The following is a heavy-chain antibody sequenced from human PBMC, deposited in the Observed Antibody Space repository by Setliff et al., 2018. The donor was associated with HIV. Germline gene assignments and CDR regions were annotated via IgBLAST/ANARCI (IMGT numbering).Heavy chain of an antibody. D-gene: IGHD2-2*03. J-gene: IGHJ6*02. CDR3: ARHGYCSGTSCSEYYYYYGMDV. Sequence: PGESLKISCQASGYIFTNFWIGWVRQMPGKGLEWMGTVYPGDFDTRYSPSFQGQVTISADKSISTAYLQWSSLKASDTAMYYCARHGYCSGTSCSEYYYYYGMDVWGQGTTVTVSS. V-gene: IGHV5-51*01. CDR2: VYPGDFDT. CDR1: GYIFTNFW.